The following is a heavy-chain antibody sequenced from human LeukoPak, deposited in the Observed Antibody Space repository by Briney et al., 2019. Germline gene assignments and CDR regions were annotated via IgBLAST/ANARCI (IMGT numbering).Heavy chain of an antibody. CDR1: GYTFTGYY. CDR2: INPNSGGT. V-gene: IGHV1-2*04. Sequence: GASVKVSCKASGYTFTGYYMHWVRQAPGQGLEWMGWINPNSGGTNYAQKFQGWVTMTRDTSISTAYMELSRLRSDDTAVYYCATTVHYYYDTSGPDAFDIWGQGTMVTVSS. D-gene: IGHD3-22*01. J-gene: IGHJ3*02. CDR3: ATTVHYYYDTSGPDAFDI.